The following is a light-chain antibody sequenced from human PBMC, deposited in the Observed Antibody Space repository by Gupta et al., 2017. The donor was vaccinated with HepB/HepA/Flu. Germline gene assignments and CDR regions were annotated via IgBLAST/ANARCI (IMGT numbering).Light chain of an antibody. Sequence: QSVLTQPPSVSAAPGQKVTISCSGSSSNIGNNFVSWYQQLPGTAPKLLIYEDNKRPSGIPDRFSGSKSGTSATLGITGLQTGDEADYYCGTWDSSLSVGNVFGTGTKV. J-gene: IGLJ1*01. CDR1: SSNIGNNF. CDR3: GTWDSSLSVGNV. CDR2: EDN. V-gene: IGLV1-51*02.